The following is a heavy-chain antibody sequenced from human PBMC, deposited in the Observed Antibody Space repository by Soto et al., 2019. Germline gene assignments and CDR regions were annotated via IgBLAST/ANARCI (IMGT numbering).Heavy chain of an antibody. CDR3: ARLSGDHSAFFSYGMDA. CDR1: GFTFDTYW. CDR2: INSDGTIS. V-gene: IGHV3-74*01. D-gene: IGHD2-21*01. J-gene: IGHJ6*02. Sequence: GSLRLSCAASGFTFDTYWMNWVRQAPGKGPEWLSGINSDGTISSYADSVKRRFTISRDNARNTLSLQMNSLRADDTAVYYCARLSGDHSAFFSYGMDAWGQGTTVTVSS.